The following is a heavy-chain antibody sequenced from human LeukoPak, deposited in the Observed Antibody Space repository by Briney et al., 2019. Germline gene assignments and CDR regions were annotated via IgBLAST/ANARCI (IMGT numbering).Heavy chain of an antibody. J-gene: IGHJ4*02. V-gene: IGHV3-23*01. CDR3: AKADSGYDYTQNYYDSSGYYLPFDY. D-gene: IGHD3-22*01. CDR2: ISGSGGST. Sequence: GGSLRLSCAASGFTFRSYAMSWVRQAPGKGLEGVSAISGSGGSTYYADFVKGRFTISRDNSKNTLYLQMNSLRAEDTAVYYCAKADSGYDYTQNYYDSSGYYLPFDYWGQGTLVTVSA. CDR1: GFTFRSYA.